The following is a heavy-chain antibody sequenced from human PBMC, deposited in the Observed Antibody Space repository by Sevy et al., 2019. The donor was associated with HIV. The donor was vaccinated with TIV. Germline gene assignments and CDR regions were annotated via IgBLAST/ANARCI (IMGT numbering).Heavy chain of an antibody. CDR1: GFTFNTYE. CDR3: ARGGEHETYNWFDP. D-gene: IGHD2-15*01. J-gene: IGHJ5*02. CDR2: ITSSGNAI. Sequence: GGSLRLSCVASGFTFNTYEMNWVRQAPGKGLEWVSFITSSGNAIYYADSVRGRFTISRDNAKNSLYLQMRGLRADDTAVYYCARGGEHETYNWFDPWGRGTLVTVSS. V-gene: IGHV3-48*03.